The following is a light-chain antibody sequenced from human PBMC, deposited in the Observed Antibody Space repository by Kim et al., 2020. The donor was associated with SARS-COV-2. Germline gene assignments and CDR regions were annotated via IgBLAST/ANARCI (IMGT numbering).Light chain of an antibody. CDR1: QSVSSN. V-gene: IGKV3-15*01. J-gene: IGKJ1*01. CDR3: QQYNNWPLT. Sequence: GSPEERAALSCRPSQSVSSNLAWYQQKPGQAPRLLIYGASTRATGIPARFSGSGSGTEFTLTISSLQSEDFAVYYCQQYNNWPLTFGQGTKVDIK. CDR2: GAS.